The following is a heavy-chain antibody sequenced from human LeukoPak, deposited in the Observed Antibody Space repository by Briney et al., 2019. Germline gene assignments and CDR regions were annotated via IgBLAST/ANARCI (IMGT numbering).Heavy chain of an antibody. Sequence: ASVKVSCQVYGDTLSELSMHWVRQAPGKGLEWMGGFDPEEGVTIYAQRFQGRVTMSEDTITHTAYMHLSSLRSEDTAVYYCAIDGRQEYSGSFSYWGQGTLVTVSS. CDR3: AIDGRQEYSGSFSY. CDR1: GDTLSELS. D-gene: IGHD1-26*01. CDR2: FDPEEGVT. V-gene: IGHV1-24*01. J-gene: IGHJ4*02.